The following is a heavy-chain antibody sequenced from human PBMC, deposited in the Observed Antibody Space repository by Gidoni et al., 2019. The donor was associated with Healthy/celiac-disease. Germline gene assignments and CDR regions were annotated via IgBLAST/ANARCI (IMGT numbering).Heavy chain of an antibody. D-gene: IGHD6-13*01. Sequence: EVQLVESGGGLVQPGGSLRLSCSASGFTFSSYAMHWVRQAPGKGLEYVSAISSNGGSTYYADSVKGRFTISRDNSKNTLYLQMSSLRAEDTAVYYCVKEGAAAAFDYWGQGTLVTVSS. CDR1: GFTFSSYA. J-gene: IGHJ4*02. V-gene: IGHV3-64D*06. CDR3: VKEGAAAAFDY. CDR2: ISSNGGST.